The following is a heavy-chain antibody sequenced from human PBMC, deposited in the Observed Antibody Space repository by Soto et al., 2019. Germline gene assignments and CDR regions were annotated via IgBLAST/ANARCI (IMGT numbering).Heavy chain of an antibody. CDR3: ARTTAVPNTLRSRYFFDY. CDR2: VYYSGTT. Sequence: PSETLSLTCSVSGGSVSNKTYYWSWIRQPPGKRLEWIGYVYYSGTTNYNPSLKSRVTISVDLPKNQFSLRLSSVTTADTALYYCARTTAVPNTLRSRYFFDYWGQGTLVTVSS. D-gene: IGHD4-17*01. J-gene: IGHJ4*02. V-gene: IGHV4-61*01. CDR1: GGSVSNKTYY.